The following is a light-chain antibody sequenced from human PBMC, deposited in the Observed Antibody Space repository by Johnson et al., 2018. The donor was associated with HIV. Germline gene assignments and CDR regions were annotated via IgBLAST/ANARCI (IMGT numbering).Light chain of an antibody. Sequence: QSILTQPPSVSAAPGQKVTISCSGSSSNIGINFVSWFQQFPGTAPKLLIYDNNRRPSGIPDRFSGSKSGTSATLGITGLQTGDEADYYCGTWDTSLSAFVFGTGTKVTV. CDR2: DNN. CDR3: GTWDTSLSAFV. J-gene: IGLJ1*01. V-gene: IGLV1-51*01. CDR1: SSNIGINF.